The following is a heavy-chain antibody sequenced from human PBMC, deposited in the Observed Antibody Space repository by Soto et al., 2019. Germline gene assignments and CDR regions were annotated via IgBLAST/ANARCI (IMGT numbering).Heavy chain of an antibody. V-gene: IGHV3-23*01. D-gene: IGHD3-3*01. CDR3: AKGYYDFWSGYYDY. CDR2: ISGSGGST. J-gene: IGHJ4*02. CDR1: GFTFSSYA. Sequence: GGSLRLSCAASGFTFSSYAMSWVRQAPGKGLEWVSAISGSGGSTYYADSVKGRFTISRDNSKNTLYLKMNSLRAEDTAVYYCAKGYYDFWSGYYDYWGQGTLVTVSS.